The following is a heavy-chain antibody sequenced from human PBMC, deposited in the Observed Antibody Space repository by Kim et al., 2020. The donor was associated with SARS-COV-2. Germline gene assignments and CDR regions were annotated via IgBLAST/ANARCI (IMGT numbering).Heavy chain of an antibody. CDR2: ISSSSSYI. D-gene: IGHD3-16*02. V-gene: IGHV3-21*04. Sequence: GGSLRLSCAASGFTFSSYSMNWVRQAPGKGLEWVSSISSSSSYIYYADSVKGRFTISRDNAKNSLYLQMNSLRAEDTAVYYCARGGYDYVWGSYRQSFDYWGQGTLVKVSS. CDR3: ARGGYDYVWGSYRQSFDY. J-gene: IGHJ4*01. CDR1: GFTFSSYS.